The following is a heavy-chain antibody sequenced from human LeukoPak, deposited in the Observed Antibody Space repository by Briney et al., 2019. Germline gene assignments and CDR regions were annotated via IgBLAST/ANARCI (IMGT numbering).Heavy chain of an antibody. D-gene: IGHD3-22*01. Sequence: PGGSLRLSCAASGFTFSAYAMTWVRHAPGKGLECVSHIVGSGASRDYADSAKGRFTISRDNSKNTLYLQMNSLRAEDTAIYCCAKGDDYNRLHSSGYFDYWGHGALVTVSS. V-gene: IGHV3-23*01. CDR3: AKGDDYNRLHSSGYFDY. J-gene: IGHJ4*01. CDR1: GFTFSAYA. CDR2: IVGSGASR.